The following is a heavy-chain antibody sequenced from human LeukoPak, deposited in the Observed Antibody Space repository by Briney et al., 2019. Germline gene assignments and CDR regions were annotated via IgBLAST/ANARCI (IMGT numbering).Heavy chain of an antibody. J-gene: IGHJ6*02. D-gene: IGHD3-10*01. CDR2: INPNSGGT. Sequence: ASVKVSCKASGYTFTGYYMHWVRQAPGQGLEWMGWINPNSGGTNYAQKFQGWVTMTGDTSISTAYMELSRLRSDDTAVYYCARGGITMVRGEAGAYGMDVWGQGTTVTVSS. V-gene: IGHV1-2*04. CDR3: ARGGITMVRGEAGAYGMDV. CDR1: GYTFTGYY.